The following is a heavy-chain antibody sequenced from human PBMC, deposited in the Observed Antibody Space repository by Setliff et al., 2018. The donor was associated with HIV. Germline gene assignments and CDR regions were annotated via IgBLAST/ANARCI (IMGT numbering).Heavy chain of an antibody. CDR2: IYHSGST. V-gene: IGHV4-4*02. CDR1: GGSISSSNW. J-gene: IGHJ3*02. Sequence: SETLSLTCAVSGGSISSSNWWSWARQPPGKGLEWIGKIYHSGSTNYNPSLKSRVPTSVDKSKNQFSLKLTSVTAADTAVYYCARSKTFYDFWGGYYTHGAFKIWGLGTMVTVSS. D-gene: IGHD3-3*01. CDR3: ARSKTFYDFWGGYYTHGAFKI.